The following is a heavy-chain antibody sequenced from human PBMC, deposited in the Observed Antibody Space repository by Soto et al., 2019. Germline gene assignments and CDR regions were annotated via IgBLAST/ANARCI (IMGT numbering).Heavy chain of an antibody. V-gene: IGHV1-69*02. CDR1: GGTFSSYT. D-gene: IGHD3-16*01. Sequence: QVQLVQSGAEVKKPGSSVKVSCKASGGTFSSYTISWVRQAPGQGLEWMGRIIPILGIATYAQKSQGRVTVTADKSTSTAYSELSCLRAEDTAVSYCGGDKQGLSLSKFEYWGQGTRVTVSS. J-gene: IGHJ4*02. CDR3: GGDKQGLSLSKFEY. CDR2: IIPILGIA.